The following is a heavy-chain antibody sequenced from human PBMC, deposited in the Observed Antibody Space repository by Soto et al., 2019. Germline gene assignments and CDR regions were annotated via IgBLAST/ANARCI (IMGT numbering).Heavy chain of an antibody. Sequence: SETLSLTCTVSGGSISSGGYYWSWIRQPPGKGLEWIGYFSYSGTSNYNPSLKSRVTISVDTSKNQFSLKLTSVTAADTAVYYCARGRSLGDYWGQGTLVTVSS. J-gene: IGHJ4*02. CDR3: ARGRSLGDY. V-gene: IGHV4-61*08. CDR2: FSYSGTS. CDR1: GGSISSGGYY.